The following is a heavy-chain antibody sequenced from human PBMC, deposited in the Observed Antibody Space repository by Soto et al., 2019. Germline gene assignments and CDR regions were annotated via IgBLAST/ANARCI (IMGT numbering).Heavy chain of an antibody. CDR1: GSFLNNFF. J-gene: IGHJ5*02. CDR2: VSQGGAAAYLAEGETT. V-gene: IGHV4-59*08. CDR3: ARLVYINYWFDP. D-gene: IGHD1-20*01. Sequence: SETLSLTCTVSGSFLNNFFWSWIRQTPGKGLEWIGYVSQGGAAAYLAEGETTGYNPSLESRATISLDLPKNQFSLKLSSVTAADTAVYYCARLVYINYWFDPWGQGTLVTVSS.